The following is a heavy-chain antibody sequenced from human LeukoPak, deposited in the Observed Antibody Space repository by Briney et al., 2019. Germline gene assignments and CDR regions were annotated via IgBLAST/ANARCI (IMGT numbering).Heavy chain of an antibody. CDR3: ARVGGMITFGGVIAYYFDY. V-gene: IGHV4-30-4*08. Sequence: PSETLSLTCTVSGGSISSGAYYWSWIRQHPGKGLEWIGYIYYSGSTYYNPSLKSRVTISVDTSKNQFSLKLSSVTAADTAVYYCARVGGMITFGGVIAYYFDYWGQGTLVTVSS. J-gene: IGHJ4*02. D-gene: IGHD3-16*02. CDR1: GGSISSGAYY. CDR2: IYYSGST.